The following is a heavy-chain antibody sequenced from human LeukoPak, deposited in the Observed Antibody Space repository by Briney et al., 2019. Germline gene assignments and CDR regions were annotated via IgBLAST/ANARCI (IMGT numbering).Heavy chain of an antibody. J-gene: IGHJ3*02. CDR3: AREMYGGNSGAFDI. D-gene: IGHD4-23*01. CDR1: GFTFSSYW. V-gene: IGHV3-7*01. Sequence: GGSLRLSCAASGFTFSSYWMSWVRQAPGKGLEWVANIKQDGSEKYYVDSVKGRFTISRDNAKNSLYLQMNSLRAGDTAVYYCAREMYGGNSGAFDIWGQGTMVTVSS. CDR2: IKQDGSEK.